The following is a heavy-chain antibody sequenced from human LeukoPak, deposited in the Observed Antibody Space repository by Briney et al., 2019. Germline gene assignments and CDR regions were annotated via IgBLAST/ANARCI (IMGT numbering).Heavy chain of an antibody. Sequence: GGSLRLSCAASGLTFSSYAMHWVRQAPGKGLEWVAVISYDGSNKYYADSVKGRFTISRDNSKNTLYLQMNSLRAEDTAVYYCARALSMAHWGQGTLVTVSS. CDR2: ISYDGSNK. D-gene: IGHD3-10*01. CDR1: GLTFSSYA. J-gene: IGHJ4*02. V-gene: IGHV3-30-3*01. CDR3: ARALSMAH.